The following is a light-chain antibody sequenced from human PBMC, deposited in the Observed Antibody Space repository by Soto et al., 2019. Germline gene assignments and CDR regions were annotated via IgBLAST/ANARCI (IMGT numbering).Light chain of an antibody. CDR2: GNR. Sequence: QSVLTQPPSVSGAPGQRVTISCTGSNSNIGAGYDVHWYQQVPGTAPKLLIYGNRNRPSGVPDRFSGSKSGTSASLALTGLQAEDEGDYYCQSYDSSLSVDWVFGGGTKLTVL. CDR1: NSNIGAGYD. J-gene: IGLJ3*02. V-gene: IGLV1-40*01. CDR3: QSYDSSLSVDWV.